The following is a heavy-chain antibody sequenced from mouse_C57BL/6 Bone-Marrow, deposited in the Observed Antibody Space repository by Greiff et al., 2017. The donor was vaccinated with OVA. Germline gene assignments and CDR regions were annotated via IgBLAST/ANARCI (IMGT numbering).Heavy chain of an antibody. CDR2: IYPRSGNT. V-gene: IGHV1-81*01. J-gene: IGHJ4*01. CDR3: ALPYYYGSSYDYAMDY. D-gene: IGHD1-1*01. Sequence: VQGVESGAELARPGASVKLSCKASGYTFTSYGISWVKQRTGQGLEWIGEIYPRSGNTYYNEKFKGKATLTADKSSSTAYMELRSLTSEDSAVYFCALPYYYGSSYDYAMDYWGQGTSVTVSS. CDR1: GYTFTSYG.